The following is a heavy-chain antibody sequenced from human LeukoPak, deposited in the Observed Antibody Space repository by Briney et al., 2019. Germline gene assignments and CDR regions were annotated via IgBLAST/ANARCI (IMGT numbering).Heavy chain of an antibody. V-gene: IGHV3-9*01. CDR3: AKDGDCSSTSCYYYYYYGMDV. CDR2: ISWKSGRK. CDR1: GFTFDDYA. J-gene: IGHJ6*02. D-gene: IGHD2-2*01. Sequence: PGGSLRLSCAASGFTFDDYAMHWVRQAPGKGLGWVSGISWKSGRKGYADSVKVRFPISRDNAKNSLYLQMNSLRAEDTALYYCAKDGDCSSTSCYYYYYYGMDVWGQGTTVTVSS.